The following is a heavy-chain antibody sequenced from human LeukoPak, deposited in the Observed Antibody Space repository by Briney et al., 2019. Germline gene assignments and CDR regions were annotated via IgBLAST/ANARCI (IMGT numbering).Heavy chain of an antibody. CDR2: INHSGST. V-gene: IGHV4-34*01. Sequence: SETLSLTCAVYGGSFSGYYWSWIRQPPGKGLEWIGEINHSGSTNYNPSLKSRVTISVDTSKNQFSLKLSSVTAADTAVYYCARGSPVNRDYYYYYMDVWGKGTTVTVSS. J-gene: IGHJ6*03. CDR3: ARGSPVNRDYYYYYMDV. CDR1: GGSFSGYY. D-gene: IGHD2/OR15-2a*01.